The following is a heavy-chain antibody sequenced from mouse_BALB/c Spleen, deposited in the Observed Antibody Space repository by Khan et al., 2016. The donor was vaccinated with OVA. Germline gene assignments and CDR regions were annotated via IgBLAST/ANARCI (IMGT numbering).Heavy chain of an antibody. D-gene: IGHD2-3*01. Sequence: EVQLVESGPGLVKPSQSLSLTCTVTGYSITSDYARNWIRQFPGNKLEWMGYISYSGSTNYNPALNSRISITRDTSKNQFFLQLNSVTTEDTATYYCARDGSRYNYAMDYWGQGTSVTVSS. CDR3: ARDGSRYNYAMDY. V-gene: IGHV3-2*02. CDR1: GYSITSDYA. CDR2: ISYSGST. J-gene: IGHJ4*01.